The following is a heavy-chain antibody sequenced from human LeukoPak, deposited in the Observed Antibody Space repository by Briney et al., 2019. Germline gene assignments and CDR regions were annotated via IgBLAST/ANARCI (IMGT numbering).Heavy chain of an antibody. J-gene: IGHJ3*02. CDR1: GGSFSGYY. D-gene: IGHD1-1*01. CDR3: ARRHPLGTSFDI. Sequence: SETLSLTCAVYGGSFSGYYWSWIRQPPGKGLEWIGEINHSGSTNYNPSLKSRVTISVDTSKNQFSLKLSSVTAADTAVYYCARRHPLGTSFDIWGQGTMVTVSS. V-gene: IGHV4-34*01. CDR2: INHSGST.